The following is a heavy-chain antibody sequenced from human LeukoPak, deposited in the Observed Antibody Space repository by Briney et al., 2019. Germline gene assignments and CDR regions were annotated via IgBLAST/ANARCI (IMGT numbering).Heavy chain of an antibody. D-gene: IGHD1-26*01. Sequence: ASVKVSCKASGYTFTDYYMHWVRQAPGQGLEWVGWINPNSGDTNFAQTFQGRVTMTRDTSINTAYMELSSLRSEDTAVYYCARSWDPTRHFDYWGQGTLVTVSS. CDR2: INPNSGDT. J-gene: IGHJ4*02. CDR1: GYTFTDYY. CDR3: ARSWDPTRHFDY. V-gene: IGHV1-2*02.